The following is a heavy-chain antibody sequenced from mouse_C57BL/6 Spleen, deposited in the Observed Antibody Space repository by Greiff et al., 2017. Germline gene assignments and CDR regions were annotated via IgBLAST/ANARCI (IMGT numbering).Heavy chain of an antibody. V-gene: IGHV5-4*01. J-gene: IGHJ2*01. CDR3: ARDIYDEYDGEYYCDY. Sequence: EVKLQESGGGLVKPGGSLKLSCAASGFTFSSYALSWVRQTPEKRLEWVATISDGGSYTYYPDNVKGRFTISSDNAKNNLYLKKSHLKSEDTAMYYCARDIYDEYDGEYYCDYWGQGTTLTVSS. CDR2: ISDGGSYT. CDR1: GFTFSSYA. D-gene: IGHD2-4*01.